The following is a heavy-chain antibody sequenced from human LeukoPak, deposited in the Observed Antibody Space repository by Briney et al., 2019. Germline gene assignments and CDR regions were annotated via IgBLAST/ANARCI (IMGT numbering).Heavy chain of an antibody. Sequence: SVKVSCKASGGTFSSYAISWVRQAPGQGLEWMGRIIPILGIANYAQKFQGRVTMTRDTSTSTVYMELSSLRSEDTAVYYCARVARSARVAAAAGWFDPWGQGTLVTVSS. CDR2: IIPILGIA. CDR1: GGTFSSYA. V-gene: IGHV1-69*04. J-gene: IGHJ5*02. D-gene: IGHD6-13*01. CDR3: ARVARSARVAAAAGWFDP.